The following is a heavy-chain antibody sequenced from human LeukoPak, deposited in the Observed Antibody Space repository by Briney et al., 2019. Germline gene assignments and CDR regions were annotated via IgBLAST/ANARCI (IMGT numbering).Heavy chain of an antibody. Sequence: PGGSLRLSCAASGFTFSHYWMSWVRQAPGKGLEWVANIKQDGSEKYYVDSVKGRFTISRDNAKNSLYLQMNSLRAEDTAQYYCATHRGYSYGTAEDFDYWGQGTLVTVSS. J-gene: IGHJ4*02. CDR1: GFTFSHYW. CDR3: ATHRGYSYGTAEDFDY. CDR2: IKQDGSEK. D-gene: IGHD5-18*01. V-gene: IGHV3-7*01.